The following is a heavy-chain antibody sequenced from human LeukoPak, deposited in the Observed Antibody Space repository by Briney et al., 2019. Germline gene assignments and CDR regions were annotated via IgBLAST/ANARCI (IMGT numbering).Heavy chain of an antibody. J-gene: IGHJ3*02. CDR3: ARGIGTSYDSSRDAFDI. CDR2: IHSPGTN. CDR1: AGSINSDDYY. Sequence: SETLSLTCTVSAGSINSDDYYWSWIRQPAGKGLEWIGRIHSPGTNYNYNPSLKSRVTISIDTSKNQFSLKLTSVTAGDTAVYYCARGIGTSYDSSRDAFDIWGQGTMVTVSS. D-gene: IGHD3-22*01. V-gene: IGHV4-61*02.